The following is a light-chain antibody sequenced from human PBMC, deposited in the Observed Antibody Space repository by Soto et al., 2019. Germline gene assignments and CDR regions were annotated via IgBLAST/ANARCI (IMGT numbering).Light chain of an antibody. J-gene: IGKJ1*01. Sequence: DIQMTHSPSTLSASVGDRVTSTCRASQNINSWLAWYQQKPGKAPNLLIYDASTLESGVPSRFSGSGSGTEFTLTISSLQPEDFATYYCQQFHSFYRTFGQGTKVDIK. CDR2: DAS. CDR1: QNINSW. V-gene: IGKV1-5*01. CDR3: QQFHSFYRT.